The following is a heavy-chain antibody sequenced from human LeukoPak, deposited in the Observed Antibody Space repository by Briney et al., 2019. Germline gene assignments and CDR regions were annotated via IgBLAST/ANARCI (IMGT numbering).Heavy chain of an antibody. J-gene: IGHJ3*02. Sequence: GGSLRLSCAASGFTISDYILDWVRQAPGKGLEWVGRIRRGANSYTTEYAASVKGRFTISRDDSKNSLYLHMNSLKTEDTAVYHCSRDGGEGGNSAFDIWGQGTMVTVPS. CDR2: IRRGANSYTT. D-gene: IGHD3-16*01. CDR1: GFTISDYI. V-gene: IGHV3-72*01. CDR3: SRDGGEGGNSAFDI.